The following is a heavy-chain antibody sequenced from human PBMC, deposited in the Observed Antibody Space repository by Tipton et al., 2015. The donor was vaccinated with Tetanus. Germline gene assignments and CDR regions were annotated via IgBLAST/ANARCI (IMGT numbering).Heavy chain of an antibody. CDR2: IYHSGST. V-gene: IGHV4-4*02. D-gene: IGHD6-13*01. Sequence: TLSLTCAVSGGSISSSNWWSWVRQPPGKGLEWIGEIYHSGSTNYNPSLKSRVTISVDKSKNQFSLKLSSVTAADTAVYYCARAPMYSSSWIDYWGQGTLVTVSS. CDR3: ARAPMYSSSWIDY. J-gene: IGHJ4*02. CDR1: GGSISSSNW.